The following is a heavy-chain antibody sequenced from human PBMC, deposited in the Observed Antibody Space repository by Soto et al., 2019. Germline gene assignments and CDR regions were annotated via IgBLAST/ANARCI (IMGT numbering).Heavy chain of an antibody. V-gene: IGHV3-33*01. CDR2: IWYDGSNK. D-gene: IGHD2-2*02. CDR3: ARGPYCSSTSCYSYYYYGMDV. CDR1: GFTFSSYG. Sequence: QGQLVESGGGVVQPGRSLRLSCAASGFTFSSYGMHWVRQAPGKGLEWVAVIWYDGSNKYYADSVKGRFTISRDNSKNTLYLQMNSLRAEDTAVYYCARGPYCSSTSCYSYYYYGMDVWGQGTTVTVSS. J-gene: IGHJ6*02.